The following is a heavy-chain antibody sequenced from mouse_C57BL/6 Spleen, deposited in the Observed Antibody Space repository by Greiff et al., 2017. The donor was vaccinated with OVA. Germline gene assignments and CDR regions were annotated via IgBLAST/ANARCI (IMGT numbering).Heavy chain of an antibody. D-gene: IGHD4-1*01. CDR2: ISDGGSYT. J-gene: IGHJ4*01. Sequence: EVKLVESGGGLVKPGGSLKLSCAASGFTFSSYAMSWVRQTPEKRLEWVATISDGGSYTYYPDNVKGRFTISSDNAKNNLYLQMSHLKSEDTAMYYCARDSWDFSYAMDYWGQGTSGTVSS. CDR3: ARDSWDFSYAMDY. V-gene: IGHV5-4*01. CDR1: GFTFSSYA.